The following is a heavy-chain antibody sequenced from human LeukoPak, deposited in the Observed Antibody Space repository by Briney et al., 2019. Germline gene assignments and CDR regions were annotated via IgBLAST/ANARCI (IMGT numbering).Heavy chain of an antibody. J-gene: IGHJ6*02. D-gene: IGHD6-13*01. CDR3: AKAASSSWPSYYYGMDV. Sequence: PGGSLRLSCAVSGFTFSSYAMSWVRQAPGKGLEWVSAISGGGVSTYYADSVKGRFTISKDNSKNTVYLQMSSLRVDDTAVYYCAKAASSSWPSYYYGMDVWGQGTTVTVSS. CDR2: ISGGGVST. V-gene: IGHV3-23*01. CDR1: GFTFSSYA.